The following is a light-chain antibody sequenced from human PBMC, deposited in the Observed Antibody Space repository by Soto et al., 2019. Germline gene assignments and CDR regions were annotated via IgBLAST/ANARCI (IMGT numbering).Light chain of an antibody. CDR2: GAS. Sequence: EIVLTPSPVTLSLSPGEGATLSCRASQTVVSTYLAWYQQRPGQAPRLLIYGASSRATGIPDRFSGSGSGTDFTLTISRLEPEDFAVYYCQQYNSWPFNFGPGTKVDIK. CDR3: QQYNSWPFN. CDR1: QTVVSTY. J-gene: IGKJ3*01. V-gene: IGKV3-20*01.